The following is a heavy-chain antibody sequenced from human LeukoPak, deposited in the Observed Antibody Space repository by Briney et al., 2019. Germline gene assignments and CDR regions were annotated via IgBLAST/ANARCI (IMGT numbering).Heavy chain of an antibody. CDR2: IYYSGST. CDR1: GGPISSGGYS. Sequence: PSETLSLTCAVSGGPISSGGYSWSWIRQPPGKGLEWIGYIYYSGSTYYNPSLKSRVTISVDTSKNQFSLKLSSVTAADTAVYYCARAGGSRNYYYGMDVWGQGTTVTVSS. D-gene: IGHD1-14*01. V-gene: IGHV4-30-4*08. J-gene: IGHJ6*02. CDR3: ARAGGSRNYYYGMDV.